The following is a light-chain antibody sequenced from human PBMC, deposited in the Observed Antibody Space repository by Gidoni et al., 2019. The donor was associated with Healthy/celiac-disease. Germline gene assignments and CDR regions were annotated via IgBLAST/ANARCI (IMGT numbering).Light chain of an antibody. Sequence: DIVMTQYLEYLGVSLGERATINCKSSQSVLYSSNNKNYLAWYQQKPGQRPKLLLYWASTRESGVPYRFSGSGSGTDFTLTISSLQAEDVAVYYCQQYYSTPPVTFGGGTKVEIK. CDR1: QSVLYSSNNKNY. CDR3: QQYYSTPPVT. CDR2: WAS. V-gene: IGKV4-1*01. J-gene: IGKJ4*01.